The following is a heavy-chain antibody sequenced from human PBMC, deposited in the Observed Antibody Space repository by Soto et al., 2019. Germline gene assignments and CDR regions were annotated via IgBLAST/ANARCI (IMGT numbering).Heavy chain of an antibody. Sequence: QVQLQESGPGLVKPAQTLSLTCSVSGGSISGGDYHWSWIRQAPGKGLEWIGSIHYGGAASYNPSLETRVTTSIDASKNQFSLKVRSVSAADTAVYYCARAELSKILLFGKVTRRDYYDGMDVWGQGTKVTVSS. D-gene: IGHD3-3*01. J-gene: IGHJ6*02. CDR1: GGSISGGDYH. CDR2: IHYGGAA. V-gene: IGHV4-30-4*01. CDR3: ARAELSKILLFGKVTRRDYYDGMDV.